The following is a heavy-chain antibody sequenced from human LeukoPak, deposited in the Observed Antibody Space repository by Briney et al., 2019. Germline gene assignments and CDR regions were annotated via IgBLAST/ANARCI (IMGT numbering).Heavy chain of an antibody. V-gene: IGHV4-59*12. CDR2: IYYSGST. CDR1: GGSISSYY. CDR3: ARVAVVAVPPYAYKCWFDP. Sequence: SETLFLTCTVSGGSISSYYWSWIRQPPGKGLEGIGYIYYSGSTNYNPSLKSRVTISVDTSKNQFSLKLSSVTAADTAVYYCARVAVVAVPPYAYKCWFDPWGQGTLVTVSS. D-gene: IGHD2-2*01. J-gene: IGHJ5*02.